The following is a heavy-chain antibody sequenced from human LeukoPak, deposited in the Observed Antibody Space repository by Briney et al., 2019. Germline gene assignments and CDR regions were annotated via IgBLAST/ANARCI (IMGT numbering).Heavy chain of an antibody. Sequence: SVTVSCKASGGTFSSYAISWVRQAPGQGLEWMGGIIPIFGTANYAQKFQGRVTITADESTSTAYMEPSSLRSEDTAVYYCARGQYRYDFWSGYLFPSDYYYGMDVWGQGTTVTVSS. CDR3: ARGQYRYDFWSGYLFPSDYYYGMDV. CDR1: GGTFSSYA. D-gene: IGHD3-3*01. CDR2: IIPIFGTA. V-gene: IGHV1-69*13. J-gene: IGHJ6*02.